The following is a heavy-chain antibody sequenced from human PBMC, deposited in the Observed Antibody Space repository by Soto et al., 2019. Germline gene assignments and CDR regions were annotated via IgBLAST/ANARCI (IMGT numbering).Heavy chain of an antibody. Sequence: GGSLRLSCSVFGFTFSSYAMHWVRQAPGKGLQYVSSISSNGGSTYYADSVKGRFTISRDNSKNTLYLQMSSLRVEDTAVYCCVKDRYVDYWGQGNLVTVSS. CDR3: VKDRYVDY. CDR1: GFTFSSYA. CDR2: ISSNGGST. V-gene: IGHV3-64D*06. J-gene: IGHJ4*02.